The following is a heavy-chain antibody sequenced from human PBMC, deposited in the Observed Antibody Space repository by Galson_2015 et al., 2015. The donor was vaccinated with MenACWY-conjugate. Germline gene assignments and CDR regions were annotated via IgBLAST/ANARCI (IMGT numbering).Heavy chain of an antibody. CDR3: ARGLIGYSSGPLDF. CDR2: MSYDGSNQ. V-gene: IGHV3-30*01. J-gene: IGHJ4*02. Sequence: PGKGLEWVALMSYDGSNQYYADSLKGRLTISRDNSKSTLYLKMDSLRAEDAAVYYCARGLIGYSSGPLDFWGQGALVTVSS. D-gene: IGHD6-19*01.